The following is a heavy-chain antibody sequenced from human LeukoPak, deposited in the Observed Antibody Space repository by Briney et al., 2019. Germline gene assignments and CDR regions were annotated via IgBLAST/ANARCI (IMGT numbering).Heavy chain of an antibody. CDR2: ISSSSSTI. CDR1: GFTFSSYS. Sequence: PGGSLRLSCAASGFTFSSYSMNWVRQAPGKGLEWVSYISSSSSTIYYADSVKGRFTISRDNSKSTLYLQMNSLRAEDTAVYYCAKARGQTGAFDIWGQGTMVTVSS. J-gene: IGHJ3*02. V-gene: IGHV3-48*01. CDR3: AKARGQTGAFDI. D-gene: IGHD3-10*01.